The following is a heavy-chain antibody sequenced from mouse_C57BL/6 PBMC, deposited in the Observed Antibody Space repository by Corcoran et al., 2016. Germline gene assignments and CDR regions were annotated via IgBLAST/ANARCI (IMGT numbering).Heavy chain of an antibody. V-gene: IGHV1-80*01. CDR2: IYPGDGDT. CDR3: ARGGPSTYYFDY. CDR1: GYAFSSYW. Sequence: QVQLQQSGAELVKPGASVKISCKASGYAFSSYWMNWVKKRPGKGLEWIGQIYPGDGDTNYNGKFKDKATLTADKSSSTAYMRLSSLTSEDSAVYFCARGGPSTYYFDYWGQGTTLTVSS. J-gene: IGHJ2*01.